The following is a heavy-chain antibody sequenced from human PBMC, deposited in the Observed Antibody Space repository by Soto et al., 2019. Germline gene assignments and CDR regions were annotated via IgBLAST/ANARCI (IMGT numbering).Heavy chain of an antibody. CDR3: ARVLRGVANWFAP. CDR1: GDTFTNFG. J-gene: IGHJ5*02. Sequence: HLVQSGPEVKQPGASVTVSCKTSGDTFTNFGLSWVRQAPGQGLEWMGWIATYNSNKNYAQKCEGRLTLTTDTSTSTAYMELKSLGYDDTAVYYCARVLRGVANWFAPWGQGTLVTVSS. D-gene: IGHD3-10*01. V-gene: IGHV1-18*01. CDR2: IATYNSNK.